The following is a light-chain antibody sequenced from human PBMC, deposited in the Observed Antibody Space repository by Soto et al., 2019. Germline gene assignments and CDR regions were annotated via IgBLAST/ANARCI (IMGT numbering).Light chain of an antibody. CDR1: QILVYSDGNTY. CDR2: KVS. CDR3: MQGTHWPWT. Sequence: DVVLTQSPRSLPVTLAQPASISFTSSQILVYSDGNTYLHWFQQRPGQSPRRLIYKVSNRDSGVPERFGGRGSGIDVRRKISRVEAEDVGVYYCMQGTHWPWTFGQGTKVEIK. J-gene: IGKJ1*01. V-gene: IGKV2-30*01.